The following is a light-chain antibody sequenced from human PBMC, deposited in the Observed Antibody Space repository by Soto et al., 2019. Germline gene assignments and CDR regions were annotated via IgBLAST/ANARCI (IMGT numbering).Light chain of an antibody. CDR2: RNN. Sequence: QSVLTQPPSASGTPGQRVTISCSGSSSNIGSNYVYWYQQFPGTAPKLLIYRNNERPSGVPDRFSGSKSGTSASLAISGLRAEDESDYYCAAWDDSLSVHVVFGGGTKLTVL. CDR1: SSNIGSNY. V-gene: IGLV1-47*01. CDR3: AAWDDSLSVHVV. J-gene: IGLJ2*01.